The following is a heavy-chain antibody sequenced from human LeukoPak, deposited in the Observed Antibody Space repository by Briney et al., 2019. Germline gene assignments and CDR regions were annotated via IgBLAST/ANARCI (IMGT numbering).Heavy chain of an antibody. CDR2: IGRSGSDI. Sequence: PGGSLRLSCAASGFTFTEQYMNWLRQSPRQGLEWISYIGRSGSDIKYADSVRGRFTISRDNAKNLLFLEMNSLRVEDTGIYYCVRAARLADYWGQGTQVTVSS. J-gene: IGHJ4*02. D-gene: IGHD6-19*01. V-gene: IGHV3-11*01. CDR3: VRAARLADY. CDR1: GFTFTEQY.